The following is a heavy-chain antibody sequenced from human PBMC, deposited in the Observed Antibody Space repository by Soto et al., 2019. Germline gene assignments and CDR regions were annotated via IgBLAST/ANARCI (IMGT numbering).Heavy chain of an antibody. Sequence: GGSLRLSCAASGFTFSNAWMSWVRQAPGKGLEWVGRIKSKTDGGTTDYAAPVKGRFTISRDDSNNTLYLQMNSLKTEDTAVYYCAKDTRGRQLWPLNYLDYWGQGTLVTVSS. CDR2: IKSKTDGGTT. CDR1: GFTFSNAW. CDR3: AKDTRGRQLWPLNYLDY. D-gene: IGHD5-18*01. J-gene: IGHJ4*02. V-gene: IGHV3-15*01.